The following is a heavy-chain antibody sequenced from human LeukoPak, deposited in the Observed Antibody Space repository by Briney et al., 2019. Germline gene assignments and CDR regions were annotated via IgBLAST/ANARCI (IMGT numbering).Heavy chain of an antibody. CDR1: GYTFTSYD. CDR2: MNPNSGNT. CDR3: ASGDSVNYYHDY. J-gene: IGHJ4*02. D-gene: IGHD5/OR15-5a*01. Sequence: ASVKVSCKASGYTFTSYDINWVRQATGQGLEWMGWMNPNSGNTGYAQKFQGRVTMTRNTSISTAYMELSSLRSEDTAVYYCASGDSVNYYHDYWGQGTLVTVSS. V-gene: IGHV1-8*01.